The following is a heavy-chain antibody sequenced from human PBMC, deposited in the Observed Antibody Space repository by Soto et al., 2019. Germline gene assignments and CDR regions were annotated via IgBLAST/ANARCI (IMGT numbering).Heavy chain of an antibody. CDR2: INSDGSST. J-gene: IGHJ5*02. D-gene: IGHD3-10*01. CDR3: AREYGSGFDP. V-gene: IGHV3-74*01. CDR1: GFSFSGYW. Sequence: EVQLVESGGGLVQPGESLRLSCAASGFSFSGYWMHWARQAPGKGLLWVSRINSDGSSTTYADSVKGRFTISRDNAKNTLYLQMNSLKAEDTAVYYCAREYGSGFDPWGQGTLVTVSS.